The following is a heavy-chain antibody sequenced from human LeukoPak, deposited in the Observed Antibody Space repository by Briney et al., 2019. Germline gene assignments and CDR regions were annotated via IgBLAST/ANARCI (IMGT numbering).Heavy chain of an antibody. CDR3: ARDRTPSGSYYGGGNWFDP. Sequence: GGSLRLSCAASGFTFSSYSMNWVRQAPGKGLEWVSYISSSSGTIYYADSVKGRFTISRDNAKNSLYLQMNSLRDEDTAVYYCARDRTPSGSYYGGGNWFDPWGQGTLVTVSS. D-gene: IGHD1-26*01. CDR1: GFTFSSYS. J-gene: IGHJ5*02. CDR2: ISSSSGTI. V-gene: IGHV3-48*02.